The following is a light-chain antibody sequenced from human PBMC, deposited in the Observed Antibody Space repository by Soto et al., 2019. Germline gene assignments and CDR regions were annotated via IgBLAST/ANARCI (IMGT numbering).Light chain of an antibody. CDR2: EVS. J-gene: IGLJ1*01. CDR1: SSDVGGYNY. Sequence: QSVLTQPPSASGSPGQSVTISCTGTSSDVGGYNYVSWYQQHPGKAPTLMIYEVSKRPSGVPDRFSGSKSGNTASLTVSGLQAEDEADYYCSSYAGSNNLGVFVTGTKLTVL. CDR3: SSYAGSNNLGV. V-gene: IGLV2-8*01.